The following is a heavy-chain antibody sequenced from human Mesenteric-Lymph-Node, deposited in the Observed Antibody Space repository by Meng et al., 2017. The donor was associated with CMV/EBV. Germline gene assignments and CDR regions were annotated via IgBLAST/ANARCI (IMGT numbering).Heavy chain of an antibody. Sequence: FRGYSWSWIRQPPGKGLEWIGEINHSGTTNYTPSLKSRVPISVDTSKNQFSLKLSSVTAADTAVYYCARQSYDYVWGSYRTRGGFDYWGQGTLVTVSS. CDR2: INHSGTT. D-gene: IGHD3-16*02. CDR1: FRGYS. CDR3: ARQSYDYVWGSYRTRGGFDY. J-gene: IGHJ4*02. V-gene: IGHV4-34*01.